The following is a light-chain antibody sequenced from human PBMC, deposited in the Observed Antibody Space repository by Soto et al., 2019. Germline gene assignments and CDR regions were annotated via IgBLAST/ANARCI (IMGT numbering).Light chain of an antibody. J-gene: IGKJ5*01. V-gene: IGKV1-39*01. CDR3: QQSYSIPIT. CDR1: QSISSY. CDR2: AAS. Sequence: DIQMTQSPSSLSASVGDSVTITCLASQSISSYLNWYQQKPGKAPKILIYAASSLQGGVPSRFRGSGSGTDFTLTISGLQPEDFGTYYCQQSYSIPITFGQGTRLEI.